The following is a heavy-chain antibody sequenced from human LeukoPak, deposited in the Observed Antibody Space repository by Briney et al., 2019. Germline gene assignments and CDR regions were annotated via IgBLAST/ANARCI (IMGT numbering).Heavy chain of an antibody. CDR3: VRTNPWDLTYYFVY. CDR1: GGSIKSHF. Sequence: SETLSLTCTVSGGSIKSHFWSWVRQPPGKRLEWIGYMFHSGTTNYNPSLKSRVTISVDTSKNQFSLRLTSVTAADTAVYYCVRTNPWDLTYYFVYWGQGTLVTVSS. D-gene: IGHD1-14*01. V-gene: IGHV4-59*11. CDR2: MFHSGTT. J-gene: IGHJ4*02.